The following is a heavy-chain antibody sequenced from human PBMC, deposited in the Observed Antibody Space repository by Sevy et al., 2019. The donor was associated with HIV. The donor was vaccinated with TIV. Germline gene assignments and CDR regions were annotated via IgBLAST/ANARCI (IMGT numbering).Heavy chain of an antibody. V-gene: IGHV1-2*02. CDR3: ATYSDYGGALDP. D-gene: IGHD5-12*01. CDR2: INPNSGGT. Sequence: ASVKVSCKAFGYTFTAHYMHWVRLVPGQGLEWMGWINPNSGGTKYAQKFQGRVTMTRDTSISTAYMEMSRLRSDDTALYYCATYSDYGGALDPWGQGTLVTVSS. J-gene: IGHJ5*02. CDR1: GYTFTAHY.